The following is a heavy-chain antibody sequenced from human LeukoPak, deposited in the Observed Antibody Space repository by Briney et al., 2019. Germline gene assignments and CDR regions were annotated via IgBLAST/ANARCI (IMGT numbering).Heavy chain of an antibody. CDR2: ISGSGGST. V-gene: IGHV3-23*01. D-gene: IGHD3-10*01. CDR1: GFTFSSYA. CDR3: ARRTDYYGSGAGGMDV. Sequence: GGSLRLSCAASGFTFSSYAMSWVRQAPGKGLEWVSAISGSGGSTYYADSVKGRFTISRDNSKNTLYLQMNSLRAEDTAVYYCARRTDYYGSGAGGMDVWGQGTTVTVSS. J-gene: IGHJ6*02.